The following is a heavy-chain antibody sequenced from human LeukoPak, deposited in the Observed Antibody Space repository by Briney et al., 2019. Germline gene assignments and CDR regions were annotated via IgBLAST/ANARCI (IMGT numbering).Heavy chain of an antibody. Sequence: GGSLRLSCAVSGFTFSSYWMSWVRQAPGKGLEWVANIKQDGSEKYYVDSVNGRFTISRDNARNSLYLQMNSLRAEDTAVYYCASLHGVVNYFDYWGQGTLVTVSS. D-gene: IGHD5-24*01. CDR3: ASLHGVVNYFDY. CDR1: GFTFSSYW. CDR2: IKQDGSEK. J-gene: IGHJ4*02. V-gene: IGHV3-7*01.